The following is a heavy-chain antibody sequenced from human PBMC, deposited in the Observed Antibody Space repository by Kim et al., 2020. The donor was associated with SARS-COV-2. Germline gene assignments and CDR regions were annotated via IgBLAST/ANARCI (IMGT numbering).Heavy chain of an antibody. CDR3: ARGSSSSLVGYYYYYYGMDV. D-gene: IGHD6-6*01. CDR1: GGTFSSYA. Sequence: SVKVSCKASGGTFSSYAISWVRQAPGQGLEWMGGIIPIFGTANYAQKFQGRVTITADESTSTAYMELSSLRSEDTAVYYCARGSSSSLVGYYYYYYGMDVWGQGTTVTVSS. CDR2: IIPIFGTA. V-gene: IGHV1-69*13. J-gene: IGHJ6*02.